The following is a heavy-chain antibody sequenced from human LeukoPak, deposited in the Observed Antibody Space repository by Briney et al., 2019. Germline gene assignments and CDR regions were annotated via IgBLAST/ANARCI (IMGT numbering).Heavy chain of an antibody. CDR3: TRHTQWLGEFDY. D-gene: IGHD6-19*01. J-gene: IGHJ4*02. CDR2: IYYSGST. V-gene: IGHV4-59*08. Sequence: SETLSLTCTVSGGSISNYYLSWIRQPPGKGLEWIGYIYYSGSTNYNPSLKSRVTISVDTSKNQFSLKLTSVTAADTAVYYCTRHTQWLGEFDYWGQGTLVTVSS. CDR1: GGSISNYY.